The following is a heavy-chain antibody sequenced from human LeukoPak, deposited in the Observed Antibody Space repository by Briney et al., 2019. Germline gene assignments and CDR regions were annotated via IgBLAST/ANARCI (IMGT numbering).Heavy chain of an antibody. J-gene: IGHJ1*01. Sequence: GESLKISCKGSGYSFTSYWIGWVRQMPGKGLEWMGIIYPGDSDTRYSPSFQGQVTISADKSISTAYLQWSSLKASDTAIYYCASWSDSSGYYEYFQHWGQGTLVTVSS. CDR2: IYPGDSDT. D-gene: IGHD3-22*01. V-gene: IGHV5-51*01. CDR1: GYSFTSYW. CDR3: ASWSDSSGYYEYFQH.